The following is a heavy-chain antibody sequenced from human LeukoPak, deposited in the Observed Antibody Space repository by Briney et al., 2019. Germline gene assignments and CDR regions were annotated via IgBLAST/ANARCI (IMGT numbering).Heavy chain of an antibody. J-gene: IGHJ5*02. CDR1: GGSISSYY. V-gene: IGHV4-59*01. CDR3: ARYIVGGNWFDP. D-gene: IGHD1-26*01. CDR2: IYHSGST. Sequence: SGTLSLTCGVFGGSISSYYWSWIRQPPGKGLEWIGYIYHSGSTNYNPSLKSRVTLSVDTSTNQFSLKLSTVTAADTAVYYCARYIVGGNWFDPWGQGTLVTVSS.